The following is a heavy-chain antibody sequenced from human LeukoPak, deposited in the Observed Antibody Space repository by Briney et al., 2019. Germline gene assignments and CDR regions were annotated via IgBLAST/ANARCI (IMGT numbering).Heavy chain of an antibody. CDR2: IHHSGST. J-gene: IGHJ4*02. D-gene: IGHD2-15*01. V-gene: IGHV4-38-2*02. CDR3: TGEEAGTIVDY. Sequence: PSETLSLTCVVSGYSISSGYYWGWLRQLPGKGLEWIESIHHSGSTYYNPALKSRVTISVDMSKNQFSLKLSSVTAADTAVYFCTGEEAGTIVDYWGQGTLVTVSS. CDR1: GYSISSGYY.